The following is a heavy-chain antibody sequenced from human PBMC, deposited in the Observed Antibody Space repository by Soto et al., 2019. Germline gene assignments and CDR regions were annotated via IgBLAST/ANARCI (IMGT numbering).Heavy chain of an antibody. V-gene: IGHV1-2*02. D-gene: IGHD1-1*01. CDR3: ARDPATAKPEGGDF. J-gene: IGHJ4*02. CDR1: GYPFSDYY. Sequence: ASVEVSCMASGYPFSDYYIHWVRQAPGQGLEWMGWINPNSGGTTYAPKFQGGVTMTRDTSITTAYMELSRLRSGDTAVYYFARDPATAKPEGGDFCDQGTRGTVAS. CDR2: INPNSGGT.